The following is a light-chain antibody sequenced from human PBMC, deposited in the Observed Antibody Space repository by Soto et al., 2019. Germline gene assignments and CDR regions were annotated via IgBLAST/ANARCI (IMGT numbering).Light chain of an antibody. J-gene: IGKJ1*01. CDR3: QQYKNCPGT. Sequence: EIVLTQSPGTLSVSPGERATPSCRASQSVSSKLAWYQQKPGQAPRLLFYGASTGATGIPARFSGRGSETEFPLSLSGLHSEDFAVFYCQQYKNCPGTCGQGPKGDTK. CDR2: GAS. CDR1: QSVSSK. V-gene: IGKV3-15*01.